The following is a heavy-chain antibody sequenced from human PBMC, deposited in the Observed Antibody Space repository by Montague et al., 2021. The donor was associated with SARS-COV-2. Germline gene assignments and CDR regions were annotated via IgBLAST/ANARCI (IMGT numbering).Heavy chain of an antibody. Sequence: SETLSLTCAVTSGSLRNYYWSWIRHPPGKGLEWIGEIRLPGGSNXNPSLKGRVTISLDTSNNQVSLSLNSVTAADTAVYYCARAGSQRFFEFWGRGTLVTVSS. CDR1: SGSLRNYY. CDR3: ARAGSQRFFEF. V-gene: IGHV4-34*01. CDR2: IRLPGGS. D-gene: IGHD1-1*01. J-gene: IGHJ2*01.